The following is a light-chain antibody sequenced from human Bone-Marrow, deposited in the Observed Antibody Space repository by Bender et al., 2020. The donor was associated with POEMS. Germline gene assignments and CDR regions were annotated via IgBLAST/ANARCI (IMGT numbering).Light chain of an antibody. V-gene: IGLV3-21*04. CDR1: NIESKS. Sequence: SYVLTQPPSVSVAPGETARITCGGSNIESKSVHWYQQKPGQAPVLVIIYDSDRPSGIPERFSGSNSGNTATLTISRVEAGDEADYYCQVWDSNSVHVIFGGGTKVTVL. J-gene: IGLJ2*01. CDR2: YDS. CDR3: QVWDSNSVHVI.